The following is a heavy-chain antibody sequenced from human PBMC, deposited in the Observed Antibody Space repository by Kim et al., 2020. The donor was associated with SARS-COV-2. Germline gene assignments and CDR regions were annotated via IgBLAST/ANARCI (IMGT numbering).Heavy chain of an antibody. V-gene: IGHV3-11*03. J-gene: IGHJ4*02. CDR2: ISSSSYT. CDR1: GFTFSDYY. CDR3: ARIGEEQLVAFDY. D-gene: IGHD6-13*01. Sequence: GGSLRLSCAASGFTFSDYYMSWIRQAPGKGLEWVSYISSSSYTNYADSVKGRFTISRDNAKNSLYLQMNSLRAEDTAVYYCARIGEEQLVAFDYWGQGTLVTVSS.